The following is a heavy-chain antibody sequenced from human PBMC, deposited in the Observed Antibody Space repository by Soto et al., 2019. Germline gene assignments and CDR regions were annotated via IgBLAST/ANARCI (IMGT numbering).Heavy chain of an antibody. J-gene: IGHJ3*02. Sequence: GGSLRLSCAASGFTFSDYYMSWIRQAPGKGLEWISYISGSNIYTNYADSVKGRFTISRDNANNSLYLQMNSLRAEDTAVYYCARVYSSSWYRAFDIWGQGTMVTVSS. V-gene: IGHV3-11*06. CDR3: ARVYSSSWYRAFDI. D-gene: IGHD6-13*01. CDR1: GFTFSDYY. CDR2: ISGSNIYT.